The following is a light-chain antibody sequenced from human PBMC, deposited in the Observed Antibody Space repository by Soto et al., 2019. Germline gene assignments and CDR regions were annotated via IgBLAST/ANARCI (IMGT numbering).Light chain of an antibody. Sequence: QSALTQPRSVSGSPGQSVTISCTGTSSDVGAYNYVSWYQQHPGKVPKLMIYDVSRRPPGGPDRFSGSKSGNTASLTISGLQADDEADYYCCSYAGSYTLVFGGGTKLTVL. J-gene: IGLJ3*02. CDR2: DVS. CDR3: CSYAGSYTLV. CDR1: SSDVGAYNY. V-gene: IGLV2-11*01.